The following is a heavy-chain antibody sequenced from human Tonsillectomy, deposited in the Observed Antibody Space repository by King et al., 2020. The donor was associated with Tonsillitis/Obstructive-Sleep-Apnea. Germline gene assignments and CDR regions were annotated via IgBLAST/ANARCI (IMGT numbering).Heavy chain of an antibody. CDR3: ASPGIAAAGNRRGNNWFDP. D-gene: IGHD6-13*01. J-gene: IGHJ5*02. V-gene: IGHV4-34*01. Sequence: VQLQQWGAGLLKPSETLYLTCAVYGGSFSGYYWSWIRQPPGKGLEWIGEINHSGSTNYNPSLKSRVTISVDTSKNQFSLKLSSVTAADTAVYYCASPGIAAAGNRRGNNWFDPWGQGTLVTVSS. CDR2: INHSGST. CDR1: GGSFSGYY.